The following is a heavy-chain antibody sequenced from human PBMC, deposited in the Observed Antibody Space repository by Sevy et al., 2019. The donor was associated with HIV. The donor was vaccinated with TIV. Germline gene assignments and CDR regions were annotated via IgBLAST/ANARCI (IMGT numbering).Heavy chain of an antibody. V-gene: IGHV4-38-2*02. CDR1: GYSISSGYY. J-gene: IGHJ4*02. CDR3: ASSGTSSSWYRGSSFDY. Sequence: SETLSLTCTVSGYSISSGYYWGWIRQPPGKGLEWIGSIYHSGSTYYNPSLKSRVTISVDTSKNQFSLKLSSVTAADTAVYYCASSGTSSSWYRGSSFDYWGQRTLVTVSS. CDR2: IYHSGST. D-gene: IGHD6-13*01.